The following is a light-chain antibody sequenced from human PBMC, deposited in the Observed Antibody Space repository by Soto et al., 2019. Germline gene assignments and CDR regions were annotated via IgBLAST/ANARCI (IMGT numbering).Light chain of an antibody. CDR3: HQFGSLPIT. Sequence: EIVLTQSPGTLSLSPGERANLSCRASQSVSSSYLAWYQQKPGQAPRLLISATSRRLTGIPDRFTGSGSGTDFTLTISRLEPADFAVYYCHQFGSLPITFGQGTRLEIK. V-gene: IGKV3-20*01. J-gene: IGKJ5*01. CDR1: QSVSSSY. CDR2: ATS.